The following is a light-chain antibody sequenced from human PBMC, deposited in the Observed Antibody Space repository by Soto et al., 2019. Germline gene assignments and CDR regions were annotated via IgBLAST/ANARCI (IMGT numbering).Light chain of an antibody. CDR2: GAS. CDR3: SHYGSSPPLYT. CDR1: QSVSSTL. J-gene: IGKJ2*01. Sequence: EMVLTQSPGTLSLSPGERATLSCRASQSVSSTLLAWYQRRPGQAPRLLIYGASNRATGIPDRFSGSGSGTDFTLTISRLEPEDSAVYYCSHYGSSPPLYTLGQATKLDIK. V-gene: IGKV3-20*01.